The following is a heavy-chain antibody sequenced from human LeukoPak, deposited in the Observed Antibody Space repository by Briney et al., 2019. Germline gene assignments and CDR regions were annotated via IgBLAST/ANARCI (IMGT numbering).Heavy chain of an antibody. CDR3: VRDESRDV. V-gene: IGHV4-4*07. Sequence: SETLSLTCTVSGGSINKDYWSWIRQPAGKGLEWIGRINTSGSTHYNPSLKSRVTMSVDTSKNQFSLKLSSVTAADTAVYYCVRDESRDVWGKGTTVTVSS. J-gene: IGHJ6*04. CDR1: GGSINKDY. CDR2: INTSGST.